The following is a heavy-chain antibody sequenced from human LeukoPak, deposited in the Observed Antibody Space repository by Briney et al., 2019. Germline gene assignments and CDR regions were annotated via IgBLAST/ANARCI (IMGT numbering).Heavy chain of an antibody. CDR1: VYTFTDCY. CDR3: AREEMDSNSFDY. V-gene: IGHV1-2*02. Sequence: GASVRVSFMASVYTFTDCYMHWVRQAPGQGREWMGWINPKSGGTNYGQKFQGRVTMPRDTSISTGYMEVSRLTSDDTAVYYCAREEMDSNSFDYWGQGTLVTVSS. CDR2: INPKSGGT. D-gene: IGHD5-24*01. J-gene: IGHJ4*02.